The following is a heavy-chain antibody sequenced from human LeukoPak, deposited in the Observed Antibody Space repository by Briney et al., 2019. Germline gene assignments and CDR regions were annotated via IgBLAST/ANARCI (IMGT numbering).Heavy chain of an antibody. CDR2: ISSRSTYT. D-gene: IGHD1-14*01. V-gene: IGHV3-21*01. Sequence: GGPVTLPCSASGFPFSSLHIYGVRPAPGKGRVGVSCISSRSTYTFYSDSVRGRFAISRDDAKNSLYLQLNSLRAEDTAVYYCVRENHGSFDYWGQGSLVTVSS. CDR3: VRENHGSFDY. J-gene: IGHJ4*02. CDR1: GFPFSSLH.